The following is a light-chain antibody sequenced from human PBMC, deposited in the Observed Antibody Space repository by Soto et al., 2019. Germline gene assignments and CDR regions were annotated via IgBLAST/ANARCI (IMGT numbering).Light chain of an antibody. CDR3: AAWDDSLSGRWV. J-gene: IGLJ1*01. CDR2: SNN. CDR1: SSNIGSNY. Sequence: QYVVTQPPSASGTPGQRVTISCSGSSSNIGSNYVYWYQQLPGTAPKLLIYSNNQRPSGVPDRFSGSKSGTSASLAISGLRSEDEADYYCAAWDDSLSGRWVFGTGTKVTV. V-gene: IGLV1-47*02.